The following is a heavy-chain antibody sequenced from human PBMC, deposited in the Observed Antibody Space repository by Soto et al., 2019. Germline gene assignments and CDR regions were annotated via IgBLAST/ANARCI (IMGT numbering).Heavy chain of an antibody. Sequence: QVTLKESGPVLVNPTETLTLTCTVSGFSLSNARMGVSWIRQPPGKALEWLAHIFSNDEKSYSTSLKSRLTISKDTFKSQVVLTMTHMDPVDTATYYCARTGVFDPDYYYYGMDVWGQGTTVTVSS. CDR2: IFSNDEK. CDR1: GFSLSNARMG. D-gene: IGHD3-10*01. CDR3: ARTGVFDPDYYYYGMDV. J-gene: IGHJ6*02. V-gene: IGHV2-26*01.